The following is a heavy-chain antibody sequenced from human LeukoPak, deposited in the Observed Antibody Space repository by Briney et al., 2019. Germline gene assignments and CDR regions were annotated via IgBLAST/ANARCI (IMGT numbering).Heavy chain of an antibody. J-gene: IGHJ5*02. CDR2: INPNSGGT. CDR1: GYTFTGYY. V-gene: IGHV1-2*02. Sequence: ASVKVSCKASGYTFTGYYMHWVRQAPGQGLEWMGWINPNSGGTNYAQKFQGRVTMTRDTSISTAYMELSRLRSDDTAVYYCARDFFNGYYYDSSGYSWFDPWGQGTLVTVSS. CDR3: ARDFFNGYYYDSSGYSWFDP. D-gene: IGHD3-22*01.